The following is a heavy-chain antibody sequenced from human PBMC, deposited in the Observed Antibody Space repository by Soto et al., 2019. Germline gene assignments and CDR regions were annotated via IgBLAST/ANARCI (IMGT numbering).Heavy chain of an antibody. J-gene: IGHJ5*01. CDR1: GDSITSRSHY. CDR3: ARRAGVTHINNYFDS. D-gene: IGHD2-21*01. Sequence: SDPLSLTCTVSGDSITSRSHYWAWIRQPPGKGLEWMGTIFHGGTTYYNPSLMRRVAISANTTNNQFSHILRSVTAADTARYYCARRAGVTHINNYFDSWGPGTLVTVSS. V-gene: IGHV4-39*01. CDR2: IFHGGTT.